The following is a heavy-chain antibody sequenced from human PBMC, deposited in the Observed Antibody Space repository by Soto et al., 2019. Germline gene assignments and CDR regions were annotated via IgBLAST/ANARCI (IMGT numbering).Heavy chain of an antibody. CDR2: IYPGDSDT. D-gene: IGHD1-26*01. V-gene: IGHV5-51*01. CDR1: GYSFTSYW. Sequence: PGESLKISCKGSGYSFTSYWIGWVRQMPGKGLEWMGIIYPGDSDTRYSPSFQGQVTISADKSISTAYLQWSSLKASDTAMYYCARLKLENDARQGMDVWGQGTTVTVSS. J-gene: IGHJ6*02. CDR3: ARLKLENDARQGMDV.